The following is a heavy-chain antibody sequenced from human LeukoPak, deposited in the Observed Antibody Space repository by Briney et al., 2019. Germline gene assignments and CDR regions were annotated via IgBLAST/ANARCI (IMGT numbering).Heavy chain of an antibody. Sequence: SETLSLTCTVSGGSISSYYWSWIRQPAGKGLEWIGSIYHSGSTYYNPSLKSRVTISVDTSKNQFSLKLSSVTAADTAVYYCARGKSAAGYDYWGQGTLVTVSS. J-gene: IGHJ4*02. CDR3: ARGKSAAGYDY. V-gene: IGHV4-4*07. CDR1: GGSISSYY. CDR2: IYHSGST. D-gene: IGHD6-13*01.